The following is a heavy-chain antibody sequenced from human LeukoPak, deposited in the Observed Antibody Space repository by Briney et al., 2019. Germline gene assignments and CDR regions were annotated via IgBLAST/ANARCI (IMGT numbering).Heavy chain of an antibody. CDR1: GYTFTGYY. Sequence: ASVKVSCKASGYTFTGYYMHWVRQAPGQGLEWMGWINPNSGGTNYAQKFQGRVTMTRDTSISTAYMELSRLRSDDTAVYYCARDRLYCSSSSCYAGDFDYWGQGTLVTVSS. V-gene: IGHV1-2*02. J-gene: IGHJ4*02. CDR3: ARDRLYCSSSSCYAGDFDY. D-gene: IGHD2-2*01. CDR2: INPNSGGT.